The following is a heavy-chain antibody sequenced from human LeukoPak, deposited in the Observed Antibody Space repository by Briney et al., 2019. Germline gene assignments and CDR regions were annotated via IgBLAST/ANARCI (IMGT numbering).Heavy chain of an antibody. J-gene: IGHJ4*01. V-gene: IGHV4-31*03. CDR2: MSQSGST. CDR1: GGSISSGGYY. Sequence: SETLSLTCTVSGGSISSGGYYWTWIRQPPGKGLEWIGYMSQSGSTYYNPSLKSRVTISVDTSKSQFSLKLTSVTAADTAVYYCARDWSGPYYFDYWGQGTLVTVSS. CDR3: ARDWSGPYYFDY. D-gene: IGHD3-3*01.